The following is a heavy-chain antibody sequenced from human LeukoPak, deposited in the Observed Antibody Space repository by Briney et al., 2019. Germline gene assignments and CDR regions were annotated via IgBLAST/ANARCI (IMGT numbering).Heavy chain of an antibody. CDR3: ARDQGGGVIVGDV. CDR1: GGSFSGYY. CDR2: INHSGST. D-gene: IGHD3-16*01. J-gene: IGHJ6*02. V-gene: IGHV4-34*09. Sequence: SETLSLTCAVYGGSFSGYYWSWIRQPPGKGLEWIGEINHSGSTNYNPSLKSRVTISVDTSKNQFSLKLSSMTPADTAVYFCARDQGGGVIVGDVWGQGTTVTVSS.